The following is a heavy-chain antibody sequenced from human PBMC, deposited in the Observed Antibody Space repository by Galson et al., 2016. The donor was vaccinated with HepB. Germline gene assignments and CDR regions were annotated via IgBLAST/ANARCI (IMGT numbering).Heavy chain of an antibody. CDR2: IYSGGST. D-gene: IGHD2-8*02. Sequence: SQRLSCAASGFTVSSNYMTWVRQAPGKGPEWVSVIYSGGSTSYADSVRGRFTISRDSSKNTLYLQMNSLRPEDTAVYYCARRSDSLLVVTGDCWGQGTLVTVSS. CDR3: ARRSDSLLVVTGDC. CDR1: GFTVSSNY. V-gene: IGHV3-66*02. J-gene: IGHJ4*02.